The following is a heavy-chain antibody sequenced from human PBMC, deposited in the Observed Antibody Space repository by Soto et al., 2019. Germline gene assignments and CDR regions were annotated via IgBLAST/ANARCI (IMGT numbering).Heavy chain of an antibody. CDR3: AKDLHAYGDYNYYYYGMDV. CDR2: ISYDGHNK. D-gene: IGHD4-17*01. V-gene: IGHV3-30*18. J-gene: IGHJ6*02. CDR1: GFTFTTFG. Sequence: QVQLVESGGGVVQPGGSLRLSCTASGFTFTTFGIHWVRQAPGKGLEWVALISYDGHNKYYSDSVKGRFTISRDNYKKTLSLHMNSLRAEDTAVYYCAKDLHAYGDYNYYYYGMDVWGQGTTFSVSS.